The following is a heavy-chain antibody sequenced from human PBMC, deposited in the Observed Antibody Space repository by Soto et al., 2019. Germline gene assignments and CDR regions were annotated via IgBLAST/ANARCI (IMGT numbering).Heavy chain of an antibody. V-gene: IGHV3-11*01. J-gene: IGHJ4*02. CDR1: GFTFSDYY. CDR3: ARVGPPGDY. CDR2: ISTSGSTI. Sequence: QVQLVESGGGLVKPGGSLRLSCAASGFTFSDYYMNWIRQAPGKGLECVSYISTSGSTINYSDSVTGRFTISRDNAKNYLYQQMISMRADDTAVYYCARVGPPGDYGGQGTLVSVAS.